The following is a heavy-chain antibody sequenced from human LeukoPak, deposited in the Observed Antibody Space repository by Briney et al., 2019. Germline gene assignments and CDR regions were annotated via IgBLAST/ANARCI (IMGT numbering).Heavy chain of an antibody. CDR3: ARATPIAAAATGAFDI. V-gene: IGHV4-59*01. CDR1: GGSISSYY. CDR2: IYYSGST. D-gene: IGHD6-13*01. Sequence: PSETLSLTCTVSGGSISSYYWNWIRQPPGKGLEWIGYIYYSGSTNYNPSLKSRVTISVDTSKNQFSLKLSSVAAADTAVYYCARATPIAAAATGAFDIWGQGTMVTVSS. J-gene: IGHJ3*02.